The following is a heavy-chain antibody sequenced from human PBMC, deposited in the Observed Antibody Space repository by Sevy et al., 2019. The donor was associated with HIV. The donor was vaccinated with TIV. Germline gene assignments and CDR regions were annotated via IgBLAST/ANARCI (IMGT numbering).Heavy chain of an antibody. J-gene: IGHJ3*02. V-gene: IGHV4-59*08. CDR2: VYYTGGT. CDR3: ARLNDFDI. Sequence: SETLSLTCTVSGGSINSDHWHWIRQPPGKGLEWIGYVYYTGGTNYNPSLKNRVTISVDRTKNQFSLKLTSVTAAETAVYYCARLNDFDIWGQGTMVTVSS. CDR1: GGSINSDH.